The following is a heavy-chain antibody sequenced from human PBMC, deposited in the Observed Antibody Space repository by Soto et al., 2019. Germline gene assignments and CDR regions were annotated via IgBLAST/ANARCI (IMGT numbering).Heavy chain of an antibody. CDR1: GFTFSSYS. J-gene: IGHJ6*02. CDR3: ARAKGYCSSTSCPEYYYYYGMDV. CDR2: ISSSSSYI. Sequence: GGSLRLSCAASGFTFSSYSMNWVRQAPGKGLEWVSSISSSSSYIYYADSVKGLFTISRDNAKNSLYLQMNSLRAEDTAVYYCARAKGYCSSTSCPEYYYYYGMDVWGQGTTVTVSS. V-gene: IGHV3-21*01. D-gene: IGHD2-2*01.